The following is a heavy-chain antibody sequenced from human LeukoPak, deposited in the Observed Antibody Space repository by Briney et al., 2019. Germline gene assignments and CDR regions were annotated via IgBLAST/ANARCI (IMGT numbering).Heavy chain of an antibody. D-gene: IGHD3-10*01. J-gene: IGHJ4*02. Sequence: SETLSLTCTVSGGSISSYYWSWIRQPPGKGLEWIGYIYYSGSTNYNPSLKSGVTISVDTSKSQFSLKLSSVTAADTAVYYCARAQGSGSYGWDFDYWGQGTLVTVSS. CDR1: GGSISSYY. V-gene: IGHV4-59*01. CDR2: IYYSGST. CDR3: ARAQGSGSYGWDFDY.